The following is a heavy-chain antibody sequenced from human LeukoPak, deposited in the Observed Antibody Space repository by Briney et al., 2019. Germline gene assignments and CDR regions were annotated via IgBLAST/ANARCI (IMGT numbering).Heavy chain of an antibody. D-gene: IGHD7-27*01. J-gene: IGHJ5*02. V-gene: IGHV3-23*01. Sequence: GGSLRLSCAASGFTFTSYAMSWVRQAPGKGLEWVSAISSSGDRTFYADSVKDRFTISRDNSKNTLYLQMNSLRAEDTAVYYGPKDPGPNGGSNGSAPSARGTRSPSPQ. CDR1: GFTFTSYA. CDR2: ISSSGDRT. CDR3: PKDPGPNGGSNGSAP.